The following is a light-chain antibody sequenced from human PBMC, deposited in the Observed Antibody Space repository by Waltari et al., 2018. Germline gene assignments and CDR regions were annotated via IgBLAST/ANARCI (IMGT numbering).Light chain of an antibody. CDR2: PAD. J-gene: IGLJ2*01. CDR1: SSNIGSYS. Sequence: QSVLTQPPSASGTPGQRVTISCSGGSSNIGSYSVSWYHQHPGTAPNVLRFPADRGPSGVPDRFSGSKSGTSASLAVDGRQSEDEGDYYCSAWDDDLNGLVFGGGTKLTVL. V-gene: IGLV1-44*01. CDR3: SAWDDDLNGLV.